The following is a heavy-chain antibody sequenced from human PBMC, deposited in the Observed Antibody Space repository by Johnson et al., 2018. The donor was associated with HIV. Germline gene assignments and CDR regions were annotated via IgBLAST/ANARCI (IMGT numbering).Heavy chain of an antibody. CDR2: INWNAGRT. V-gene: IGHV3-20*03. CDR3: TTVGGILGTYAFDI. J-gene: IGHJ3*02. D-gene: IGHD2-8*02. Sequence: MKWVRQTPGMGLEWVSAINWNAGRTGYADSVKGRFTISRDNSKNTLYLQMNSLKTEDTALYYCTTVGGILGTYAFDIWGQGTMVTVSS.